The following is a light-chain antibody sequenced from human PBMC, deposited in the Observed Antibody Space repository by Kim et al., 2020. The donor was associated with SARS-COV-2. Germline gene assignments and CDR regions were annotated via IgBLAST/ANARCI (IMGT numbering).Light chain of an antibody. V-gene: IGKV3-15*01. CDR1: QSVRSN. Sequence: EIVMTQSPATLSVSPGERATFSCRASQSVRSNLAWYQQKPGQAPRLLIYGASTRATGIPARFSGSGSGTEFTLTISSLQSEDFAVYYCQQYNNWPPYTFGQGTKVDIK. CDR3: QQYNNWPPYT. J-gene: IGKJ1*01. CDR2: GAS.